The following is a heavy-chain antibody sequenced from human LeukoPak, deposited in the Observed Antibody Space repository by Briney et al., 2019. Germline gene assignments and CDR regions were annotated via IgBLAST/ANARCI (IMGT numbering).Heavy chain of an antibody. CDR2: VSYTGST. D-gene: IGHD2-2*02. Sequence: PSETLSLTCTVSGGSISGSVSGYYWTWVRQSPGKGLEWIGYVSYTGSTNYNPSLKSRLTISVDTSKDQFSLKLSSVTAADTAVYYCASRPPDTSYIAYFDFWGQGALVTVSS. J-gene: IGHJ4*02. CDR3: ASRPPDTSYIAYFDF. CDR1: GGSISGSVSGYY. V-gene: IGHV4-59*08.